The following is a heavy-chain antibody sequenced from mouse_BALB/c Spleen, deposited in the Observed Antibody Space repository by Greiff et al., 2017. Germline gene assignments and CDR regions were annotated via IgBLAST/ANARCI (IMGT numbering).Heavy chain of an antibody. V-gene: IGHV14-4*02. Sequence: VQLQQSGAELVRSGASVTLSCTASGFNIKDYYMHWVKQRPEQGLEWIGWIDPENGDTEYAPKFQGKATMTADTSSNTAYLQLSSLTSEDTAVYYCNAEDVDYWGQGTTLTVSS. CDR2: IDPENGDT. CDR3: NAEDVDY. CDR1: GFNIKDYY. J-gene: IGHJ2*01.